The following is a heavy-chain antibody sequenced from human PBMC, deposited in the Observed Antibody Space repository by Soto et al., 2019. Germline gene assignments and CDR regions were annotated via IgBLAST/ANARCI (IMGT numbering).Heavy chain of an antibody. CDR1: GYSFTSYW. CDR3: ARQKVDYGDYGYYYYGMDV. V-gene: IGHV5-51*01. Sequence: GESLKISCKGSGYSFTSYWIGWVRQMPGKGLEWMGIIYPGDFDTRYSPSFQGQVTISADKSISTAYLQWSSLKASDTAMYYCARQKVDYGDYGYYYYGMDVWGQGTTVTVSS. J-gene: IGHJ6*02. D-gene: IGHD4-17*01. CDR2: IYPGDFDT.